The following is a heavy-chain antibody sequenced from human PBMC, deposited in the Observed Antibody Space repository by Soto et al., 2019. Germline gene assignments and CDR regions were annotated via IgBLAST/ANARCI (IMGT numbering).Heavy chain of an antibody. J-gene: IGHJ6*02. CDR1: GYTFTTYG. Sequence: QVQLVQSGGEVKKPGASVKVSCKASGYTFTTYGISWVRQAPGQGLEWMGWINPYNGYTTYAQNFQGRVTMTTDTATNTGYMELRSLRSDETAMFYCAIVKNRYHYYTVDVWGQGTMVTVSS. CDR3: AIVKNRYHYYTVDV. CDR2: INPYNGYT. V-gene: IGHV1-18*01.